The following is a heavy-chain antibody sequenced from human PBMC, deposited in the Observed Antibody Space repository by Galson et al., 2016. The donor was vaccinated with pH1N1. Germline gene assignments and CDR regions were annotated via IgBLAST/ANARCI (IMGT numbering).Heavy chain of an antibody. CDR3: AHREVTITNAFDV. J-gene: IGHJ3*01. V-gene: IGHV2-5*02. D-gene: IGHD5-12*01. CDR2: IYWDDDK. CDR1: GFSVSSSGMG. Sequence: PALVKPTQTLTLTCNFSGFSVSSSGMGVGWICQPPGKGLEWLALIYWDDDKRYSPSLKSRLTITKDASKNQVVLTMTNMEPVDTGTYFCAHREVTITNAFDVWGPGTKVTVSS.